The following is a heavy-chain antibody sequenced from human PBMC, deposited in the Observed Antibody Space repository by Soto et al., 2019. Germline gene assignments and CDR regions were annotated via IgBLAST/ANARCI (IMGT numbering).Heavy chain of an antibody. CDR3: ARDCSGGSCYGHDAFDI. V-gene: IGHV4-31*03. D-gene: IGHD2-15*01. CDR2: IYYSGST. CDR1: GGSISSGGYY. Sequence: SETLSLTCTVSGGSISSGGYYWSWIRQHPGKGLEWIGYIYYSGSTYYNPSLKSRVTISVDTSKNQFPLKLSSVTAADTAVYYCARDCSGGSCYGHDAFDIWGQGTMVTVSS. J-gene: IGHJ3*02.